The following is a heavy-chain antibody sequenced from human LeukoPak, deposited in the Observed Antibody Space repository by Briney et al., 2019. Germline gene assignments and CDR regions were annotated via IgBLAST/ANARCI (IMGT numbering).Heavy chain of an antibody. CDR1: GGSISSGDYY. CDR2: IYYSGST. Sequence: PSETLSLTCTVSGGSISSGDYYWSWIRQPPGKGLEWIGYIYYSGSTYYNPSLKSRVTISVDTTKNQFSLKLSSVTAADTAVYYCARAASTVTTRYGSFDYWGQGTLVTVSS. J-gene: IGHJ4*02. CDR3: ARAASTVTTRYGSFDY. V-gene: IGHV4-30-4*01. D-gene: IGHD4-17*01.